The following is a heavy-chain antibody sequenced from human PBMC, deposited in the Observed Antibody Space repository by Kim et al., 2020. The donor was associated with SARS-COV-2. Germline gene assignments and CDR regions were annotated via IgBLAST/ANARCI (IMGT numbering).Heavy chain of an antibody. CDR3: ARGYSSGSYPFDY. CDR2: INHSGST. J-gene: IGHJ4*02. Sequence: SETLSLTCAVYGGSFSGYYWSWIRQPPGKGLEWIGEINHSGSTNYNPSLKSRVTISVDTSKNQFSLKLSSVTAADTAVYYCARGYSSGSYPFDYWGQGTLVTVSS. D-gene: IGHD1-26*01. V-gene: IGHV4-34*01. CDR1: GGSFSGYY.